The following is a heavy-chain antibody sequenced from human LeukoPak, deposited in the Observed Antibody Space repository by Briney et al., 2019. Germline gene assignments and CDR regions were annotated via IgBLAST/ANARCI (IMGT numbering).Heavy chain of an antibody. CDR2: ISSSGSTI. J-gene: IGHJ4*02. CDR1: GFTFSDYY. V-gene: IGHV3-11*01. D-gene: IGHD6-19*01. CDR3: ARAGRQWLASRHYDY. Sequence: GGSLRLSCAASGFTFSDYYMSWIRQAPGKGLEWVSYISSSGSTIYYADSVKGRFTISRDNAKNSLYLQMNSLRAEDTAVYYCARAGRQWLASRHYDYWGQGTLVTVSS.